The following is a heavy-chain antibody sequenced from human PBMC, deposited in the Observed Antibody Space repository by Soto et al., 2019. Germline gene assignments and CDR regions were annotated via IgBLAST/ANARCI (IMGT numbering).Heavy chain of an antibody. CDR3: ASLGPRHLGYDILTVGMDV. CDR1: GYTFARYG. J-gene: IGHJ6*02. V-gene: IGHV1-18*01. Sequence: ASEKVSCKTSGYTFARYGINWVRQAPGQGLEWLGWINTYNGNKKYAEELQGRVTLTTDTSTSTAYIELRSLRSDDTAIYYCASLGPRHLGYDILTVGMDVWGQGNTVTACS. CDR2: INTYNGNK. D-gene: IGHD3-9*01.